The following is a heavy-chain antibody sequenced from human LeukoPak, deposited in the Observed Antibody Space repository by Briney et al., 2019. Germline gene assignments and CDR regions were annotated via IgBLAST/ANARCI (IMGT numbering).Heavy chain of an antibody. Sequence: GGSLTLSCAASGFTVSSNYMSWVRQAPGKGVEWVSVIYSGGSTYYADSVKGRFTISRDNSKNTLYLQMNSLRAEDTAVYYCARDFTYYYDSSGLDPWGQGTLVTVSS. CDR2: IYSGGST. V-gene: IGHV3-66*02. CDR3: ARDFTYYYDSSGLDP. D-gene: IGHD3-22*01. J-gene: IGHJ5*02. CDR1: GFTVSSNY.